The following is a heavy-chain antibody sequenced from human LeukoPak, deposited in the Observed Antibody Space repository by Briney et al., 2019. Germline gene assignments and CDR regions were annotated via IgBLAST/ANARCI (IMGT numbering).Heavy chain of an antibody. CDR3: ARAAAGNRGWDWYYFDY. J-gene: IGHJ4*02. D-gene: IGHD6-13*01. CDR1: GYSFTSYW. Sequence: GESLKISCKGSGYSFTSYWIGWVRQAPGKGLEWVSSISSSSSDIYYADSVKGQFTISRDNAKNSLFLQMNNLRAEDTAVYYCARAAAGNRGWDWYYFDYWGQGTLVSVSS. CDR2: ISSSSSDI. V-gene: IGHV3-21*01.